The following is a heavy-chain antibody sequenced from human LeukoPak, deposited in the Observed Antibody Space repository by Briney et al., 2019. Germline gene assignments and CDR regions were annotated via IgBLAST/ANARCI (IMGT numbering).Heavy chain of an antibody. Sequence: PGGSLTLSCSASGFTFSRFAMNWVRQAPGKGLEWVSVVCSSDDSTYYADSARGRFTVPRANSKNKVQLQMTSLRADAPAANYCAMRDSSGFYFSIRLYFWGLGTLFTVSS. V-gene: IGHV3-23*01. J-gene: IGHJ4*02. CDR2: VCSSDDST. CDR1: GFTFSRFA. CDR3: AMRDSSGFYFSIRLYF. D-gene: IGHD3-22*01.